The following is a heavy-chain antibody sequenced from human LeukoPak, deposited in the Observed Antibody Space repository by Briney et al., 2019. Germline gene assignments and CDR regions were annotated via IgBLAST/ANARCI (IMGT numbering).Heavy chain of an antibody. CDR3: AKSDYYDSSGHPSSSEY. CDR1: GFPFSSYA. J-gene: IGHJ4*02. CDR2: VSGSGGTT. Sequence: GGSLRLSCAASGFPFSSYAMSWVRQAPGKGLEWVSVVSGSGGTTYYADSVKGRFTISRDNSKSTLYLQMNSLRAEDTAVYYSAKSDYYDSSGHPSSSEYWGQGTLVTVSS. V-gene: IGHV3-23*01. D-gene: IGHD3-22*01.